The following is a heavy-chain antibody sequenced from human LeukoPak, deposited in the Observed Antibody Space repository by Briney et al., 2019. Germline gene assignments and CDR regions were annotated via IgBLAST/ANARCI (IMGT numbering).Heavy chain of an antibody. CDR1: GGTFSSYA. V-gene: IGHV1-69*06. J-gene: IGHJ4*02. CDR3: ASSSVYYYDSSGYYNY. Sequence: SVKVSCKASGGTFSSYAISWVRQAPGQGLEWMGGIIPIFGTANYAQKFQGRVTITADKSTSTAYMELSSLRSEDTAVYNCASSSVYYYDSSGYYNYWGQGTLVTVSS. D-gene: IGHD3-22*01. CDR2: IIPIFGTA.